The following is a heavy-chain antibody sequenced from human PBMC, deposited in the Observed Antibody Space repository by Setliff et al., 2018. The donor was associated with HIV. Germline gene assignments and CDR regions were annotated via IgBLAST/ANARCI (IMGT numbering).Heavy chain of an antibody. D-gene: IGHD3-22*01. V-gene: IGHV1-18*01. CDR3: VRGVTRDISGYYRDEYFQH. J-gene: IGHJ1*01. CDR1: GYRFNTYG. CDR2: ISPYNGDT. Sequence: GASVKVSCKASGYRFNTYGISWVRQAPGQGLEWMGWISPYNGDTRFAQSLQGRVTLTTDTSTNTAYMEMRTLRSDDTAVYYCVRGVTRDISGYYRDEYFQHCGQGTPVTVSS.